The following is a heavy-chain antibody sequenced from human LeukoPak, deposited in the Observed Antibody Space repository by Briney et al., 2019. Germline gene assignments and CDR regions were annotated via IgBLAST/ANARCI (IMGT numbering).Heavy chain of an antibody. V-gene: IGHV3-53*01. J-gene: IGHJ4*02. D-gene: IGHD5-24*01. CDR3: ARHRDGYNPDY. CDR2: IYSGGST. CDR1: GFTVSSNY. Sequence: GGSLRLSCAASGFTVSSNYMSWVRQAPGKGLEWVSVIYSGGSTYYADSVKGRFTISRDNSKNTLYLQMNSLRAEATAAYYCARHRDGYNPDYWGQRTLVTVSP.